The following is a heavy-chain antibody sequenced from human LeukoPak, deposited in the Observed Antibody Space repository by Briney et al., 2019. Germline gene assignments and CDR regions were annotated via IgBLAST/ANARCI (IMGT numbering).Heavy chain of an antibody. D-gene: IGHD5-12*01. CDR3: ARAPRDKYVDIVATREYYAADAFDI. CDR1: GYTFTGYY. CDR2: INPNSGGT. J-gene: IGHJ3*02. V-gene: IGHV1-2*02. Sequence: ASVKVSCKASGYTFTGYYMHWVRQAPGQGLEWMGLINPNSGGTNYAQKFQGRVTMTRDTSISTAYMELSRLRSDDTAVYYCARAPRDKYVDIVATREYYAADAFDIWGQGTMVTVSS.